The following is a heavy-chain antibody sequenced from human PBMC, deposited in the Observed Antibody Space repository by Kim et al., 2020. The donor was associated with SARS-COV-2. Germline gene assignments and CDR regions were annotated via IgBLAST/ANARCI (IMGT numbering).Heavy chain of an antibody. CDR3: ASYGLLWFGEPVGFDP. CDR2: MNPNSGNT. CDR1: GYTFTSYD. J-gene: IGHJ5*02. V-gene: IGHV1-8*01. D-gene: IGHD3-10*01. Sequence: ASVKVSCKASGYTFTSYDINWVRQATGQGLEWMGWMNPNSGNTGYAQKFQGRVTMTRNTSISTAYMELSSLRSEDTAVYYCASYGLLWFGEPVGFDPWGQGTLVTVSS.